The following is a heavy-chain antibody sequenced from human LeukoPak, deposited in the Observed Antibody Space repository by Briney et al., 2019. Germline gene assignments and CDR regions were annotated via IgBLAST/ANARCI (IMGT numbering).Heavy chain of an antibody. V-gene: IGHV3-74*01. CDR3: ARAAMVTGLGY. CDR1: GFTFSSYW. D-gene: IGHD5-18*01. Sequence: GGSLRLSCAASGFTFSSYWMHWVRQAPGKGLVWVSRINSDGSSTSYADSVKGRFTISRDNAKNTLYLQMNSLRAEDTAVYYCARAAMVTGLGYWGQGTLVTVSS. CDR2: INSDGSST. J-gene: IGHJ4*02.